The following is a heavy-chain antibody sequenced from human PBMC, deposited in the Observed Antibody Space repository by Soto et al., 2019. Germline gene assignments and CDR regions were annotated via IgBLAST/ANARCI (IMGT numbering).Heavy chain of an antibody. V-gene: IGHV2-5*02. CDR1: GFSLTSGVG. Sequence: QITLKESGPTLVRPPQTLTLTCTFSGFSLTSGVGVGWLRQPPGKALEWLSLIYCDDDKRYSPSLKNRLTITNDTSKNQVVLTMTNVGPVDTATYFCAHIDPEIVTVGGHGGLESWGQGTLVTVSS. D-gene: IGHD5-12*01. J-gene: IGHJ5*01. CDR2: IYCDDDK. CDR3: AHIDPEIVTVGGHGGLES.